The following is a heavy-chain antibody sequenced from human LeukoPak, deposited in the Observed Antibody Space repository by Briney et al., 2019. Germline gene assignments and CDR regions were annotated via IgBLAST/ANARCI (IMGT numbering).Heavy chain of an antibody. V-gene: IGHV1-2*02. CDR1: GYTFTGYY. CDR2: INPNSGGT. CDR3: ARDAGGSGSYYRGNWFDP. J-gene: IGHJ5*02. D-gene: IGHD1-26*01. Sequence: ASVKVSCKASGYTFTGYYIHWVRQAPGQGLEWMGWINPNSGGTNYAQKFQGRVTMTRDTSISTAYMELSRLRSDDTAVYYCARDAGGSGSYYRGNWFDPWGQGTLVTVSS.